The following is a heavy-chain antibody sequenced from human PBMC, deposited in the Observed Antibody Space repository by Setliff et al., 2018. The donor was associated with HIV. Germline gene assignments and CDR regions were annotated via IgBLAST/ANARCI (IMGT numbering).Heavy chain of an antibody. CDR1: GYTFTAYG. J-gene: IGHJ6*02. CDR3: ARDVEHMMDV. V-gene: IGHV1-18*01. CDR2: ISTYRDET. Sequence: ASVKVSCKPSGYTFTAYGLGWVRQAPGQGLEWMGWISTYRDETSYAQKLQGRVTMTTDTSTSTAYMELRRLTFDDTAVYYCARDVEHMMDVWGQGTTVTVSS.